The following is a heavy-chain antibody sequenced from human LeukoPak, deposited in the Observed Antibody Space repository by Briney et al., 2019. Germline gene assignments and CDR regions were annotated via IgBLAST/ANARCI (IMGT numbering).Heavy chain of an antibody. D-gene: IGHD6-19*01. J-gene: IGHJ3*02. Sequence: SETLSLTCAVSGYSISSGYYWGWIRQPPGKGLEWIGSIYHSGSTYYNPSLQSRVTLSVDTSKNQFSLKLSSVTAADTAVYYCARGYSSGWYDAFDIWGQGTMVTVSS. V-gene: IGHV4-38-2*01. CDR1: GYSISSGYY. CDR3: ARGYSSGWYDAFDI. CDR2: IYHSGST.